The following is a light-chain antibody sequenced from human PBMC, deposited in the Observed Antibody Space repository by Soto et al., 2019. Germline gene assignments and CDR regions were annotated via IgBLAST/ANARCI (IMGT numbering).Light chain of an antibody. CDR2: GAS. Sequence: EIVTTQSPASLSVSPGDGATLSCRASQSVASNVAWYQQKPGQGPRLLIHGASTRAVGVPARFSGSGSGTDFTLTINSLQSEDFAVYYCQQYHNWPPQYTFGQGTKLQIK. J-gene: IGKJ2*01. CDR3: QQYHNWPPQYT. V-gene: IGKV3-15*01. CDR1: QSVASN.